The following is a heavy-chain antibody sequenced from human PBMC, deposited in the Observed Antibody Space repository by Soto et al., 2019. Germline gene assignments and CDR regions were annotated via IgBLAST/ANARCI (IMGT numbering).Heavy chain of an antibody. J-gene: IGHJ4*02. CDR3: ARDSSSCRASYCYFDN. D-gene: IGHD6-6*01. V-gene: IGHV3-72*01. CDR1: GFPFSDHL. CDR2: SRSKANNYIT. Sequence: WGSLRLSCSASGFPFSDHLMDWVRQAPGKGLEWVGRSRSKANNYITEYAASVKGRFTISRDDSKNSLYLQMNSLKTEDTAVYFCARDSSSCRASYCYFDNWGQGTLVTVSS.